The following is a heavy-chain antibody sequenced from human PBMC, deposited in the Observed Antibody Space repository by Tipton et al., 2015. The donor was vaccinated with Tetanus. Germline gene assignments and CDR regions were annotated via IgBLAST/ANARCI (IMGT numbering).Heavy chain of an antibody. CDR3: ARDPERGALNY. V-gene: IGHV3-7*01. CDR1: GFIFSSYT. Sequence: SLRLSCAVSGFIFSSYTMNWVRQAPGKGLEWVANIKDDGSETYYVDPVKGRFTISRDNARSSLYLQINSLRVDDTADYYCARDPERGALNYWGQGTRVTVSS. D-gene: IGHD1-26*01. CDR2: IKDDGSET. J-gene: IGHJ4*02.